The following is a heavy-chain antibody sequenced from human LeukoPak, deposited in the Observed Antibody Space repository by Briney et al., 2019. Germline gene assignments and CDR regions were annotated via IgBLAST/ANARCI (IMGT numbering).Heavy chain of an antibody. Sequence: GGSLRLSCAASGCTFISYALSWVRQAPGKGLEWVSAISGSGGSTYYADSVKGRFTISRDNSKNTLYLQMNSLRAEDTAVYYCAKAPHILVVTAIQFYFDYWGQGTLVTVSS. CDR3: AKAPHILVVTAIQFYFDY. D-gene: IGHD2-21*02. V-gene: IGHV3-23*01. J-gene: IGHJ4*02. CDR1: GCTFISYA. CDR2: ISGSGGST.